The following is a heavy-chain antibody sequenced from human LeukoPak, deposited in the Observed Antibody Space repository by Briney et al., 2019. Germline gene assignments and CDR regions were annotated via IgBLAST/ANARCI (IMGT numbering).Heavy chain of an antibody. J-gene: IGHJ6*02. D-gene: IGHD2-2*02. V-gene: IGHV1-2*02. CDR2: INPNSGGT. CDR1: GYTFTGYY. Sequence: ASVKVSYKASGYTFTGYYMHWVRQAPGQGLEWMGWINPNSGGTNYAQKFQGRVTMTRDTSISTAYMELSRLRSDDTAVYYCARVEGCCSSTSCYNYYYGMDVWGQGTTVTVSS. CDR3: ARVEGCCSSTSCYNYYYGMDV.